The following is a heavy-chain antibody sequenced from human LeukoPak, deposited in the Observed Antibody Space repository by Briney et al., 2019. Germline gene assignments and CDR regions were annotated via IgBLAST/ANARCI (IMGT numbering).Heavy chain of an antibody. J-gene: IGHJ4*02. CDR1: GGSFSGYY. V-gene: IGHV4-34*01. CDR3: ARRPGYYGSGSYRTFDY. Sequence: SEALSLTCAVYGGSFSGYYWSWIRQPPGKGLGWIGEINHRGSTNYNPSLKSRVPISVDTSKTQCSLKLSSVTAADTAVYYCARRPGYYGSGSYRTFDYWGQGTLVTVSS. CDR2: INHRGST. D-gene: IGHD3-10*01.